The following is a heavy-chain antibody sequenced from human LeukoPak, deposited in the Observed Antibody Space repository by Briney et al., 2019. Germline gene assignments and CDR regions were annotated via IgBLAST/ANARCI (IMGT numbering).Heavy chain of an antibody. CDR1: GGSISSSSYY. V-gene: IGHV4-39*01. CDR2: IYYSGST. D-gene: IGHD4-11*01. CDR3: ARHGRRTATVTPYGMDV. Sequence: PSETLSLTCTVSGGSISSSSYYLGWIRQPPGKGLEWIVSIYYSGSTYYNPSLKSRVTISVDTSKNQFSLKLSSVTAADTAVYYCARHGRRTATVTPYGMDVWGQGTTVTVSS. J-gene: IGHJ6*02.